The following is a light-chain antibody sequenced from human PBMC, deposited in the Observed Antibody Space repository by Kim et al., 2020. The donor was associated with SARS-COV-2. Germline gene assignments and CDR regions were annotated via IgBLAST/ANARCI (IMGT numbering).Light chain of an antibody. J-gene: IGKJ4*01. CDR3: QQYNSYLLT. V-gene: IGKV1-5*03. Sequence: MTQSPATLSVSPGERATLSCRASQSVSSNLAWYQQKPGKAPKLLIYKASSLESGVPSRFSGSGSGTEFTLTISSLQPDDFATYYCQQYNSYLLTFGGGTKVDIK. CDR1: QSVSSN. CDR2: KAS.